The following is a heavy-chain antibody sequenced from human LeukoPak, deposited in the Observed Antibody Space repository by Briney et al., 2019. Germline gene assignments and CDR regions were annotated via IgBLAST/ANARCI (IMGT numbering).Heavy chain of an antibody. CDR3: ARRSRNGLDAFDI. CDR1: AYTFTGYY. CDR2: IDPNNGDT. J-gene: IGHJ3*02. Sequence: GASVKVSCKASAYTFTGYYLHWVRQAPGQGPEWVGWIDPNNGDTDYAQEFQGRVSMTRVRSISTAYMELSGLTSDDTAVYYCARRSRNGLDAFDIWGQGTMVTVSS. V-gene: IGHV1-2*02. D-gene: IGHD2-8*01.